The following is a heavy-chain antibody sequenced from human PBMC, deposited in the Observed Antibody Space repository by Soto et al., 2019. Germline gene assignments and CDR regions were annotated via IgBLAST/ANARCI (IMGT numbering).Heavy chain of an antibody. Sequence: QVHLVESGGGLVKPGGSLRSSCAASGFNFNDYYMNWIRQTPGKGLEWISYISSSSSDTKYADSVKGRFTISRDNANTSLYLQMHSLRAEDTAVYFCARGSSTVRGVTITVTNFDYWGQGTLVTVSS. CDR2: ISSSSSDT. CDR1: GFNFNDYY. V-gene: IGHV3-11*06. CDR3: ARGSSTVRGVTITVTNFDY. D-gene: IGHD3-10*01. J-gene: IGHJ4*02.